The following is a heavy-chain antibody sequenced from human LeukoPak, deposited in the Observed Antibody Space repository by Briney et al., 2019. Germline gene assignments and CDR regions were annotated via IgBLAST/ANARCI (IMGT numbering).Heavy chain of an antibody. Sequence: GGSLRLSCAASGFTFSFYWMSWVRQAPGKGLEWVANIKQDGSEKYYVDSVKGRFTISRGNAKKSLYLQMNSLRAEDTAVYYCARDEHQYYHESTDRFDYWGQGTLVTVSS. CDR2: IKQDGSEK. D-gene: IGHD3-22*01. CDR3: ARDEHQYYHESTDRFDY. J-gene: IGHJ4*02. CDR1: GFTFSFYW. V-gene: IGHV3-7*04.